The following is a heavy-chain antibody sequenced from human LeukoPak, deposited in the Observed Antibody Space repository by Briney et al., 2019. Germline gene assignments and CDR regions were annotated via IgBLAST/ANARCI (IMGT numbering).Heavy chain of an antibody. V-gene: IGHV4-34*01. CDR2: INHSGST. D-gene: IGHD3-16*02. Sequence: PSETLSLTCAVYGGSFSGYYWSWIRQPPGKGLEWIGEINHSGSTNYNPSLKSRVTISVDTSKNQFSLKLSSVTAADTAVYYCARAELITFGGVIVKDAWFDPWGQGTLVTVSS. CDR1: GGSFSGYY. J-gene: IGHJ5*02. CDR3: ARAELITFGGVIVKDAWFDP.